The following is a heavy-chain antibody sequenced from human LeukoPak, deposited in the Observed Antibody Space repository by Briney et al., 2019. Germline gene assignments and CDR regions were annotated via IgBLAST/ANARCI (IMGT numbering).Heavy chain of an antibody. J-gene: IGHJ4*02. Sequence: SGGSLRLSCAASGFTFSGSAMHWVRQASGKGLEWVAGISQCTTDTHYVDSVRGRLTLSRDNAKNSVTLQMNSLRVEDTAVYYCARSRWPEDYWGQGTLVTVSS. CDR2: ISQCTTDT. V-gene: IGHV3-7*04. D-gene: IGHD4-23*01. CDR3: ARSRWPEDY. CDR1: GFTFSGSA.